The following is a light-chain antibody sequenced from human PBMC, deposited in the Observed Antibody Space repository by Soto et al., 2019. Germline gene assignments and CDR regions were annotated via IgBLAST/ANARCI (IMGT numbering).Light chain of an antibody. V-gene: IGKV1-27*01. CDR3: QKYNSALT. Sequence: DIQMTQSPSSLSASVGDGVTITCRASQGISNYLAWYQQKPGKVPKLLIYAASTLQSGVPSRFSDSGSGTDFTLTISSLQPEDVATYYCQKYNSALTFGGGTKVEIK. CDR2: AAS. J-gene: IGKJ4*01. CDR1: QGISNY.